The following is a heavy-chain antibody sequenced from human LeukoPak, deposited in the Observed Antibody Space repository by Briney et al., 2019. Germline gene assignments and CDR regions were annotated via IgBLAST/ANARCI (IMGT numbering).Heavy chain of an antibody. CDR2: ISSSGSTI. J-gene: IGHJ4*02. Sequence: GGSLRLSCVASGFTFSSYEMNWVRQAPGKGLEWVSYISSSGSTIYYADSVKGRFTISRDNAKNSLYLQMNSLRAEDTAVYYCARDSYSQKFFDYWGQGTLVTVSS. CDR3: ARDSYSQKFFDY. V-gene: IGHV3-48*03. CDR1: GFTFSSYE. D-gene: IGHD4-11*01.